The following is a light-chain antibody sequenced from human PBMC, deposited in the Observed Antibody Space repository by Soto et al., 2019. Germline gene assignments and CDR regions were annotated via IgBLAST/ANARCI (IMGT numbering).Light chain of an antibody. CDR3: QQYNSYSPAK. V-gene: IGKV1-17*01. CDR2: DAS. CDR1: QGVRND. J-gene: IGKJ1*01. Sequence: DIQMTHSPCALYASVLDTGTITFLASQGVRNDLGWYQQKPGKAPKLLIYDASSLESGVPSRFSGSGSGTDFTLTISSLQPDDFATYYCQQYNSYSPAKFGQGTKVDIK.